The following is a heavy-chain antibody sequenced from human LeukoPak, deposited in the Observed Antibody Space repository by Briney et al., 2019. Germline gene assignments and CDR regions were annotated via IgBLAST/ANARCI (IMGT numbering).Heavy chain of an antibody. V-gene: IGHV4-4*07. J-gene: IGHJ3*02. D-gene: IGHD2-2*01. CDR2: IYTSGST. CDR3: ARDSCLQCSSPRCVFDI. Sequence: PSETLSLTCTVSGGSISSYYWSWIRQPAGKGLEWIGRIYTSGSTNYNPSLKSRVTTSGDTSKNQFSLKLSSVTAADPAVYYCARDSCLQCSSPRCVFDIWGQGTMVTVSS. CDR1: GGSISSYY.